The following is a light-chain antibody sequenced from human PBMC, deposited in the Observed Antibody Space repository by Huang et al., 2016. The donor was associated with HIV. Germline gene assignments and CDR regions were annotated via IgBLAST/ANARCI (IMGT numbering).Light chain of an antibody. Sequence: EIVLTQSPATLSVSPGERATLSCRASQSVGSDLAWYQHRPGQAPRLLIYIASTRATCIPARFSGSGYGTDFILTVSILQSEDFALYYCQQYRDWPPYTFGQGTKLEIK. J-gene: IGKJ2*01. CDR2: IAS. CDR3: QQYRDWPPYT. CDR1: QSVGSD. V-gene: IGKV3-15*01.